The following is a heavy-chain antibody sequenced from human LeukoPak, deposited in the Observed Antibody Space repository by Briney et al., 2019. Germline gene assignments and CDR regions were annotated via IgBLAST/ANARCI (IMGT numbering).Heavy chain of an antibody. D-gene: IGHD3-9*01. J-gene: IGHJ5*02. Sequence: ASVRVSCKASGYTFNNYGISWVRQAPGQGLEWMGWVTSYNGDTNYAQKFQGRVTMSTDTSTSTAYMELGSLRFDDTAIYYCAKDWHILTGRNCFDPWGQGTLVTVSS. V-gene: IGHV1-18*01. CDR3: AKDWHILTGRNCFDP. CDR1: GYTFNNYG. CDR2: VTSYNGDT.